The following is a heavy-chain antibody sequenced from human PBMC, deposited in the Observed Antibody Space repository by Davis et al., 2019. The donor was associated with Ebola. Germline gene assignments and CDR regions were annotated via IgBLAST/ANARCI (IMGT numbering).Heavy chain of an antibody. D-gene: IGHD1-14*01. CDR1: GGSISSYY. Sequence: PGGSLRLSCTVSGGSISSYYWSWIRQPPGKGLEWIGYIYYSGSTNYNPSLKSRVTISVDTSKNQFSLKLSSVTAADTAVYYCARRRSAFDIWGQGTMVTVSS. CDR3: ARRRSAFDI. J-gene: IGHJ3*02. V-gene: IGHV4-59*08. CDR2: IYYSGST.